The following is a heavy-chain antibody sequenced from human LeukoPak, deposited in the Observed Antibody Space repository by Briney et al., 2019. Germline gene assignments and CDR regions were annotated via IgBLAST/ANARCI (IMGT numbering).Heavy chain of an antibody. V-gene: IGHV4-4*09. Sequence: TSETLSLTCTVSGGSISSYYWSWIRQPPGKGLEWIGYIYTSGSTNYNPSLKSRVTISVDTSKNQFSLKLSSVTAADTAVYYCARGSRGYSYGPHTQFDYWGQGTLVTVSS. D-gene: IGHD5-18*01. J-gene: IGHJ4*02. CDR1: GGSISSYY. CDR3: ARGSRGYSYGPHTQFDY. CDR2: IYTSGST.